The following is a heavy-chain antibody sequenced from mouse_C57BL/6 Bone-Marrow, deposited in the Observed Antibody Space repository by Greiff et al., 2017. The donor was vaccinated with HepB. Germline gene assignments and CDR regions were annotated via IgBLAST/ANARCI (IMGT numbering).Heavy chain of an antibody. CDR3: VRNEDYGSSLAY. CDR1: GFSFNTYA. V-gene: IGHV10-1*01. J-gene: IGHJ3*01. Sequence: EVQLVESGGGLVQPKGSLKLSCAASGFSFNTYAMNWVRQAPGKGLEWVARIRSKSNNYATYYADSVKDRFTISRDDSESMLYLQMNNLKTEDTAMYYCVRNEDYGSSLAYWGQGTLVTVSA. D-gene: IGHD1-1*01. CDR2: IRSKSNNYAT.